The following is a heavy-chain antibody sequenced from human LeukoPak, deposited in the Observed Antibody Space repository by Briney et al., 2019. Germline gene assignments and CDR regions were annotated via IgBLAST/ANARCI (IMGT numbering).Heavy chain of an antibody. D-gene: IGHD5-12*01. CDR2: INHSGST. V-gene: IGHV4-34*01. CDR1: GGSFSGYY. Sequence: SEALSLTCAVYGGSFSGYYWSWIRQPPGKGLEWIGEINHSGSTNYNPSLKSRVTTSVDTSKNQFSLKLSSVTAADTAVYYCASFSRRTYSGYDPWGQGTLVTVSS. CDR3: ASFSRRTYSGYDP. J-gene: IGHJ5*02.